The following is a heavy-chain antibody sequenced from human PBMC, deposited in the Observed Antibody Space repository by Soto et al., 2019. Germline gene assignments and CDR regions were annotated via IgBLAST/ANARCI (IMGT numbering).Heavy chain of an antibody. J-gene: IGHJ6*02. CDR3: AREGVAPYYYYGMDV. CDR2: ISTYNGDT. CDR1: GYTFTRSG. Sequence: QVQLVQSGAEVKKPGASVKVSCKASGYTFTRSGISWVRQAPGQGLERMGWISTYNGDTNYAQTFQGRVTMTTDTSTSTAYMELRSLRSDDTAVYYCAREGVAPYYYYGMDVWGQGTPVTVSS. V-gene: IGHV1-18*01. D-gene: IGHD5-12*01.